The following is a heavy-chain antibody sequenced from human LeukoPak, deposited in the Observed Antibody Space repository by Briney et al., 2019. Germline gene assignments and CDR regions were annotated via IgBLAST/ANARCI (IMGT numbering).Heavy chain of an antibody. CDR2: TYYSGST. J-gene: IGHJ6*04. V-gene: IGHV4-59*01. D-gene: IGHD5-18*01. CDR1: GGSISNYY. Sequence: SETLSLTCAVSGGSISNYYWSWIRQAPGKGLEWIGYTYYSGSTNYNPSLKSRVTISVDTSKNQFSLKLSSVTAVDTAMFYCARLSGGYSLFNGLDVWGKGTTVTVSS. CDR3: ARLSGGYSLFNGLDV.